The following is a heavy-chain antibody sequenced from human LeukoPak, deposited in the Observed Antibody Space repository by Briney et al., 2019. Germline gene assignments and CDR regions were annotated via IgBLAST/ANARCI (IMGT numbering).Heavy chain of an antibody. V-gene: IGHV4-34*01. D-gene: IGHD4-17*01. Sequence: KPSETLSLTCAVYGGSFSGYYWSWIRQPPGKGLEWIGEINHSGSTNYNPSLKSRVTISVDTSKNQFSLKLSSVTAADTAVYYCARYDYGDFETLFQHWGQGTLVTVSS. CDR1: GGSFSGYY. CDR2: INHSGST. J-gene: IGHJ1*01. CDR3: ARYDYGDFETLFQH.